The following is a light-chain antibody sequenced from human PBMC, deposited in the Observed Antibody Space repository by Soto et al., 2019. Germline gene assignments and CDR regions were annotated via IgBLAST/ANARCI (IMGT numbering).Light chain of an antibody. Sequence: ETVLTQSPGTLSLSPGERATLSCRATESVSSGYLAWYQQKPGQAPRLLIYGASNRATGIPDRFNRSRSGTDFALTISSIEPEDFPIYHYQMYGSSFRTLGQGTKVEIK. CDR2: GAS. CDR3: QMYGSSFRT. V-gene: IGKV3-20*01. J-gene: IGKJ1*01. CDR1: ESVSSGY.